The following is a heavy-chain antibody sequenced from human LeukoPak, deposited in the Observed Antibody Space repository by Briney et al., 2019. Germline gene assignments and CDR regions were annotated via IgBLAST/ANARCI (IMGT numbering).Heavy chain of an antibody. V-gene: IGHV3-30-3*02. CDR2: ISYDGSNK. CDR1: GFTFSSYA. D-gene: IGHD6-19*01. Sequence: GGSLRLSCAASGFTFSSYAMHWVRQAPGKGLEWVAVISYDGSNKYYADSVKGRFTISRDNSKNTLYLQMNSLRAEDTAVYYCAKNPSSGQFDYWGQGTLVTASS. CDR3: AKNPSSGQFDY. J-gene: IGHJ4*02.